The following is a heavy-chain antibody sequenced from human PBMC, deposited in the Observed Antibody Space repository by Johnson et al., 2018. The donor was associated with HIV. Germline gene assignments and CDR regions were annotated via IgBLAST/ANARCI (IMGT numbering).Heavy chain of an antibody. J-gene: IGHJ3*02. D-gene: IGHD1-14*01. CDR2: ISYDGSNK. CDR3: AKEGPTGAFDI. CDR1: GFTFNSYA. Sequence: QVQLVESGGGVVQPGRSLRLSCAASGFTFNSYAMHWVRQAPGKGLEWVAVISYDGSNKYYADSVKGRFTISRDNSKNTLYLQMNSLRAEDTALYYCAKEGPTGAFDIWGQGTMVTVS. V-gene: IGHV3-30*04.